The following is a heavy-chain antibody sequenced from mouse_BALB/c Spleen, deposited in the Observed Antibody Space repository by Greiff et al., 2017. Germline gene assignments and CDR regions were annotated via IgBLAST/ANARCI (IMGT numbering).Heavy chain of an antibody. V-gene: IGHV1-55*01. CDR3: ARDDLAY. D-gene: IGHD2-3*01. CDR2: IYPGSGST. CDR1: GYNFTSYW. Sequence: QVQLQQSGAELVKPGTSVKLSCKASGYNFTSYWINWVKLRPGQGLEWIGDIYPGSGSTNYNEKFKSKATLTVDTSSSTAYMQLSSLASEDSALYYCARDDLAYWGQGTLVTVSA. J-gene: IGHJ3*01.